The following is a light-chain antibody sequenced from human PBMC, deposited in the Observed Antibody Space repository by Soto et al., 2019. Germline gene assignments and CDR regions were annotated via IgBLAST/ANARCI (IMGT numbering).Light chain of an antibody. CDR2: EGS. Sequence: QSALTQPASVSGSPGQSIPISCTGTSSDVGNYNLVSWYQHHPGKAPKLMIYEGSKRPSGVSNRFSGSKSGNTASLTISVLQAEDEADYYCCSYAGSSTFVFGTGTKLTVL. CDR1: SSDVGNYNL. V-gene: IGLV2-23*01. J-gene: IGLJ1*01. CDR3: CSYAGSSTFV.